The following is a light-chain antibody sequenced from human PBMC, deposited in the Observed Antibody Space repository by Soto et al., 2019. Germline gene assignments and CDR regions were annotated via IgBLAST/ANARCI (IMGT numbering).Light chain of an antibody. J-gene: IGKJ2*01. Sequence: EIVLTQSPGTLSLSPGERATFSCRASQTVSSSFLAWYQQKPGQAPRLLMYGASSRATGIPDRFSGSGSGTDFTLTISRLEPEDFAVYYCQQYGSSPYTFGQGTKLEIK. CDR3: QQYGSSPYT. CDR1: QTVSSSF. V-gene: IGKV3-20*01. CDR2: GAS.